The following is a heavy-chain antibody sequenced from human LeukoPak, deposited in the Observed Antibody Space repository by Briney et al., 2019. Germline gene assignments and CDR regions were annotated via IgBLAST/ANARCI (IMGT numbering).Heavy chain of an antibody. D-gene: IGHD6-19*01. CDR2: ISGSGSST. Sequence: PGGSLRLSCAASGFTFSSYATSWVRQVPGKGLEWVSAISGSGSSTYYADSVKGRFTISRDNSKNTLYLQMNSLRAEDTAVYYCAKDRNSGWFNWYFDLWGRGTLVTVSS. V-gene: IGHV3-23*01. CDR1: GFTFSSYA. J-gene: IGHJ2*01. CDR3: AKDRNSGWFNWYFDL.